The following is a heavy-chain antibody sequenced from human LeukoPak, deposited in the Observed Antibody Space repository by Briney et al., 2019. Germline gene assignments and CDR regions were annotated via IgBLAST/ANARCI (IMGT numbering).Heavy chain of an antibody. J-gene: IGHJ4*02. V-gene: IGHV1-2*02. CDR1: GYTFTGYY. Sequence: ASVNISCKASGYTFTGYYLHWVRQAPGQGLEWMGWISPNSDDTNYAQKFRGRVNMTRGTSISTAYMELSRLRSDDTAIYYCARGGFDYWGQGTLVTVSS. CDR3: ARGGFDY. CDR2: ISPNSDDT.